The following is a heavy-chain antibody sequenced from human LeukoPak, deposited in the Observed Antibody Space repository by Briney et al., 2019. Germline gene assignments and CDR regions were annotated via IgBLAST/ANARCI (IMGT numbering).Heavy chain of an antibody. V-gene: IGHV4-59*01. J-gene: IGHJ3*02. CDR2: IYRSGST. CDR1: GGSFSDYY. D-gene: IGHD3-3*01. CDR3: ARGTITIFGVVIDDVFDI. Sequence: SETLSLTCAVSGGSFSDYYWAWIRQPPGKGLEWIGYIYRSGSTSYNPSLKSRVNMSIDTSKKHYSLRLSSVTAADTAVYFCARGTITIFGVVIDDVFDIWGQGTMVTVSS.